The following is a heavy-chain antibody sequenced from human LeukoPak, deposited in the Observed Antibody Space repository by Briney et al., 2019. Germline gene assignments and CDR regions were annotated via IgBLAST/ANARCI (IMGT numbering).Heavy chain of an antibody. CDR3: ARHSRLDKSSLSWADY. J-gene: IGHJ4*02. CDR2: INPNSGGT. CDR1: GYTFTGYY. D-gene: IGHD2-2*03. Sequence: ASVKVSCKASGYTFTGYYMHWVRQAPGQGPEWMGWINPNSGGTNYAQKFQGRVIMTRDTSISTAYMELSRLRSDDTAVYYCARHSRLDKSSLSWADYWGQGTLVTVSS. V-gene: IGHV1-2*02.